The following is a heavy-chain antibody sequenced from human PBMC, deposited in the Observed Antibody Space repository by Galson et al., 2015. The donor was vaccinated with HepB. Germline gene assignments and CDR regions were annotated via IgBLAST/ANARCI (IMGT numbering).Heavy chain of an antibody. J-gene: IGHJ4*02. CDR1: GYTFTSYV. CDR3: ARGIGSYYEFDY. V-gene: IGHV1-3*04. D-gene: IGHD1-26*01. Sequence: SVKVSCKASGYTFTSYVIHWVRQAPGQRLEWMGWINIGNGNTKYSQKFQGRVTITRDTSASTAYMDLSSLRSEDTAVFYCARGIGSYYEFDYWGQGTLVTVSS. CDR2: INIGNGNT.